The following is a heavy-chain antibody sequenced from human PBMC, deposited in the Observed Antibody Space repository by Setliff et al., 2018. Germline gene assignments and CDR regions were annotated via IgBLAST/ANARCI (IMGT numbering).Heavy chain of an antibody. CDR3: ARAGGSPGFTDS. Sequence: PSETLSLTCTVSGGSISSSFNFWGWIRQPPGKWLEWIGSIWHSWSTYYNPSLKSRVTLSVDTSKNQFSLKLTSVTAPDTAVYFCARAGGSPGFTDSWGQGTLVTVSS. J-gene: IGHJ5*02. CDR2: IWHSWST. CDR1: GGSISSSFNF. D-gene: IGHD1-26*01. V-gene: IGHV4-39*07.